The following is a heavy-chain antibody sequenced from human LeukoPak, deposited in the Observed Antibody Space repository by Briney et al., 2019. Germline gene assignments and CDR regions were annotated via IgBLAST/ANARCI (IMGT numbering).Heavy chain of an antibody. V-gene: IGHV4-34*01. CDR2: INHSGST. CDR3: ARLTGYYFDY. CDR1: GGSFGGYY. D-gene: IGHD4/OR15-4a*01. J-gene: IGHJ4*02. Sequence: PSETLSLTCAVYGGSFGGYYWSWIRQPPGKGLEWIGEINHSGSTNYNPSLKSRVTISVDTSKNQFSLKLSSVTAADTAVYYCARLTGYYFDYWGQGTLVTVSS.